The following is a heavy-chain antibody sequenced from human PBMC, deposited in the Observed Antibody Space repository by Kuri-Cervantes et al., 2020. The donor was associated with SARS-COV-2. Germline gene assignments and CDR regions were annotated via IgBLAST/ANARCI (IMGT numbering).Heavy chain of an antibody. Sequence: GESLKISCAASGFTFSSYWMSWVRQAPGKGLEWVSYISSSSSTVYYADSVKGRFTISRDNAKNSLYLQMNSLRAEDTAVYYCARGRYDFDYWGQGTLVTVSS. D-gene: IGHD3-22*01. V-gene: IGHV3-48*01. CDR1: GFTFSSYW. CDR3: ARGRYDFDY. J-gene: IGHJ4*02. CDR2: ISSSSSTV.